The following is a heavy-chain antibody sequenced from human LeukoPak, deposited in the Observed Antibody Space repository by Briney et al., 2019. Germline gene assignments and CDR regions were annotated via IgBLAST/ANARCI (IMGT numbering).Heavy chain of an antibody. CDR1: GGSISSGGYY. D-gene: IGHD6-13*01. CDR2: IYYSGYT. J-gene: IGHJ4*02. V-gene: IGHV4-31*03. Sequence: PSQTLSLTCTVSGGSISSGGYYWSWIRHHPGKGLEWIGYIYYSGYTYYNPSLKSRVTISVDTSKNLFSLKLSSVTAADTAVYYCARGYSSSWYADYWGQGTLVTVSS. CDR3: ARGYSSSWYADY.